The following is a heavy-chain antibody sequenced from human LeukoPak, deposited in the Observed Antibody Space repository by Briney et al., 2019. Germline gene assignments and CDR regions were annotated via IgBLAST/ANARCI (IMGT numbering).Heavy chain of an antibody. CDR2: IYPGDSDT. V-gene: IGHV5-51*01. Sequence: GASLKISCQGSGSSFTSYWIGWVRQLPGKGLEWMGIIYPGDSDTRYSPSFQGQVTISADKSISTAYLQWSSLKASDTAMYYCAATTVTPGAFDIWGQGTMVTVSS. D-gene: IGHD4-17*01. CDR1: GSSFTSYW. J-gene: IGHJ3*02. CDR3: AATTVTPGAFDI.